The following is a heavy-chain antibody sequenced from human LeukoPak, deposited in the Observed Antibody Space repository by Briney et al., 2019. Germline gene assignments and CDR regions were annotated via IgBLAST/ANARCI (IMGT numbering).Heavy chain of an antibody. Sequence: SVKVSCKASGGTFSTYAITWVRQAPGQGLEWMGGIIPIFGTANYAQKLQDRVTITTDASTSTVYMELTSLRSEDTAVYYCARTPQHSYYYYNMDVWGKGTTVTVAS. V-gene: IGHV1-69*05. CDR3: ARTPQHSYYYYNMDV. D-gene: IGHD5-18*01. CDR1: GGTFSTYA. CDR2: IIPIFGTA. J-gene: IGHJ6*03.